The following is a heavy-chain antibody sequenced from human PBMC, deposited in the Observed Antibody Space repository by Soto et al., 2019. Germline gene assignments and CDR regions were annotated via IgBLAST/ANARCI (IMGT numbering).Heavy chain of an antibody. V-gene: IGHV1-2*02. D-gene: IGHD2-2*01. CDR3: ARVRKWSSRPIDY. Sequence: ASVKVSCKASGYTFTGYYMHWVRQAPGQGLEWMGWINPNSGGTNYAQKFQGMFTMTRDTSISAAYMELSRLRSDDTAVYYCARVRKWSSRPIDYWGQRTMVTVAS. J-gene: IGHJ4*02. CDR1: GYTFTGYY. CDR2: INPNSGGT.